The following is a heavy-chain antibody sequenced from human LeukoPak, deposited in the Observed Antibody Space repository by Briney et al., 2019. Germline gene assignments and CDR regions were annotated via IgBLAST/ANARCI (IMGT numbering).Heavy chain of an antibody. Sequence: PSETLSLTCAVYGGSFSGYYWSWIRQPPGKGLEWIGEINHSGSTNYNPSLKSRVTISVDTSKNQFSLKLSPVTAADTAVYYCARGGVWLQFAFDYWGQGTLVTVSS. CDR1: GGSFSGYY. J-gene: IGHJ4*02. CDR3: ARGGVWLQFAFDY. V-gene: IGHV4-34*01. D-gene: IGHD5-24*01. CDR2: INHSGST.